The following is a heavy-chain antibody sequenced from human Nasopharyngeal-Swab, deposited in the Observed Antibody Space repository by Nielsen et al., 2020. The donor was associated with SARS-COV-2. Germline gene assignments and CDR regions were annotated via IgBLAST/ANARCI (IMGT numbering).Heavy chain of an antibody. V-gene: IGHV3-11*05. Sequence: GESLKISCAASGFTFSDYYMSWIRQAPGKGLEWVSYISSSSSYTNYADSVKGRFTISRDNAKNSLYLQMNSLRAEDTAVYYCAREIDSRGGDAFDIWGRGTMVTVSS. CDR1: GFTFSDYY. D-gene: IGHD3-22*01. J-gene: IGHJ3*02. CDR3: AREIDSRGGDAFDI. CDR2: ISSSSSYT.